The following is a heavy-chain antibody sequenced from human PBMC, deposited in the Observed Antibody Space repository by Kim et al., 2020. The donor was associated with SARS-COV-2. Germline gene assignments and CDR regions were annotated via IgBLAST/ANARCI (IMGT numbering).Heavy chain of an antibody. V-gene: IGHV5-51*01. Sequence: SPSFQGQVTISADKSISTAYLQWSSLKASDTAMYYCARAYGSGSYYNDYWGQGTLVTVSS. J-gene: IGHJ4*02. CDR3: ARAYGSGSYYNDY. D-gene: IGHD3-10*01.